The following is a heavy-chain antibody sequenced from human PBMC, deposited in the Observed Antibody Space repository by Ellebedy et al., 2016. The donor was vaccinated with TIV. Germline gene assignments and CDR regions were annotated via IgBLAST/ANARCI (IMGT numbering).Heavy chain of an antibody. CDR1: GFIFSDYS. Sequence: GGSLRLXXVGAGFIFSDYSMNWVRQAPGKGLEWVSSISSESSYMKYADSVEGRFTISRDNAKKSLYLQLNSLTAEDTAVYYCARDAEYYYGSGSYWYFDLWGRGSLVTVSS. D-gene: IGHD3-10*01. J-gene: IGHJ2*01. V-gene: IGHV3-21*01. CDR3: ARDAEYYYGSGSYWYFDL. CDR2: ISSESSYM.